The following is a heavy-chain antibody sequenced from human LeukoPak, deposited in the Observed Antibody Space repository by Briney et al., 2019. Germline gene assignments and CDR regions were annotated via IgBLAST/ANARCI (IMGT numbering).Heavy chain of an antibody. CDR1: GFTFSSYW. D-gene: IGHD3-22*01. V-gene: IGHV3-7*01. CDR3: VRDQLDSSGRRSDC. Sequence: GGSLRLSCAASGFTFSSYWMSWVRQAPGKGLEWVANIKEDGSEKYYVDSVKGRFTISKDNAKNSLYLQMNSLRAEVTAVYYCVRDQLDSSGRRSDCWGQGTLVTVSS. J-gene: IGHJ4*02. CDR2: IKEDGSEK.